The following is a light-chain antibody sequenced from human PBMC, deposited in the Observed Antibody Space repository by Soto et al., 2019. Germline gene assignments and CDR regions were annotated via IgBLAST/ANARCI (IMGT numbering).Light chain of an antibody. CDR2: DAS. CDR1: QSISSY. J-gene: IGKJ1*01. Sequence: DIQMTQSPASLSASVGDRVTITCRARQSISSYLNWKQQKPRKAPKFPIYDASSVESGVPSGFSGRGSVTEFTLTISSLQPDDFATYHCQQYDSYQGTFGQGTKVEIK. CDR3: QQYDSYQGT. V-gene: IGKV1-5*01.